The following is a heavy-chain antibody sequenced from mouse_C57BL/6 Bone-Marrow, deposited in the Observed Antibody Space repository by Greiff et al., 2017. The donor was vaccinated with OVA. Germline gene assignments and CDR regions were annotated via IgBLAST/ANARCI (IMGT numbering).Heavy chain of an antibody. CDR1: GFTFSSYG. J-gene: IGHJ2*01. CDR2: ISSGGSYT. D-gene: IGHD1-1*02. Sequence: EVKVVESGGDLVKPGGSLKLSCAASGFTFSSYGMSWVRQTPDKRLEWVATISSGGSYTYYPDSVKGRFTISRDNAKNTLYLQMSSLKSEDSAMYYCARQRGGAYYFDYWGQGTTLTVSS. V-gene: IGHV5-6*01. CDR3: ARQRGGAYYFDY.